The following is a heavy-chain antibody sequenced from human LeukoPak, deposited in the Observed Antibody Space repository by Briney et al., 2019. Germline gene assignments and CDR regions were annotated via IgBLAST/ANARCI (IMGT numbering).Heavy chain of an antibody. Sequence: GGSLRLSCAASGFTFSSYAMSWVRQAPGKGLEWVSSISSSSSYIYYADSVKGRFTISRDNAKNSLYLQMNSLRAEDTAVYYRARGIAALGFDPWGQGTLVTVSS. CDR3: ARGIAALGFDP. CDR2: ISSSSSYI. J-gene: IGHJ5*02. CDR1: GFTFSSYA. V-gene: IGHV3-21*01. D-gene: IGHD6-6*01.